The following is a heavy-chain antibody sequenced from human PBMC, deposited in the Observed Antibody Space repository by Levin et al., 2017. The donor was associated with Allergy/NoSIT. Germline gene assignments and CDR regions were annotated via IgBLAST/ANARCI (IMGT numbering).Heavy chain of an antibody. CDR2: ISSSSSYI. Sequence: GESLKISCATSGFTFSSYSMNWVRQAPGKGLEWVSSISSSSSYIYYADSVKGRFTISRDNAKNSLYLQMNSLRAEDTAVYYCARDRGSSWYRGGTFDSWGQGTLVTVSS. V-gene: IGHV3-21*01. CDR3: ARDRGSSWYRGGTFDS. D-gene: IGHD6-13*01. J-gene: IGHJ4*02. CDR1: GFTFSSYS.